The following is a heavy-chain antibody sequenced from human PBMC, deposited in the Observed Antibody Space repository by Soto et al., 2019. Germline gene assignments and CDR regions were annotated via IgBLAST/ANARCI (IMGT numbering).Heavy chain of an antibody. CDR2: IIPIFGTA. Sequence: QVQLVQSGAEVKKPGSSVKVSCKASGGTFSSYAISWVRQAPGQGLEWMGGIIPIFGTANYAQKFQGRVTITADEATSTAYMELSSLRSEDTAVYYCLCTDYYDSSRGFDYWGQGTLVTVSS. J-gene: IGHJ4*02. V-gene: IGHV1-69*12. CDR1: GGTFSSYA. CDR3: LCTDYYDSSRGFDY. D-gene: IGHD3-22*01.